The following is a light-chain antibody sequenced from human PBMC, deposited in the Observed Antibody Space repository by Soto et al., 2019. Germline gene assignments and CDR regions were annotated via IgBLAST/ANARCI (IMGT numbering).Light chain of an antibody. CDR2: DFT. Sequence: QSALTQPRSVSGSPGQSVTISCTGTSGDVGAYKYVSWYQQHPGKAPELMIYDFTNRPSGVPDRFSGSKSGNTASLTISGLQAEDEADYYCCSYVGSSTFYVFGTGTKLTVL. CDR1: SGDVGAYKY. CDR3: CSYVGSSTFYV. V-gene: IGLV2-11*01. J-gene: IGLJ1*01.